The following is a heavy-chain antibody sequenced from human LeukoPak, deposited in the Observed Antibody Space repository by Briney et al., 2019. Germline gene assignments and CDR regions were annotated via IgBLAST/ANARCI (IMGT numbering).Heavy chain of an antibody. V-gene: IGHV4-4*02. D-gene: IGHD6-19*01. CDR3: ARGLYGSDSY. J-gene: IGHJ4*02. CDR2: IYHSGRA. CDR1: GGSISSDNW. Sequence: PSETLSLTCAVSGGSISSDNWWIWVRQPPGKGLEWIGEIYHSGRANYNPSLKSRVNMSVDKSKNQFSLSLSSVTAADTAVYHCARGLYGSDSYWGQGNLVTVSS.